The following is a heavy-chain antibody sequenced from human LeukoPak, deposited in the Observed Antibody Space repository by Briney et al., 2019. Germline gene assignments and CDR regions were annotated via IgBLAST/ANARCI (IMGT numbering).Heavy chain of an antibody. J-gene: IGHJ4*02. Sequence: GGSLRLSCAASGFTFSSYAMSWVRQAPGKGLEWVSAISGSGGSTYYADSVKGRFTISRDNSKNTLYLQMNSLRAEDTAVYYCATLPGITIFGVAKGGYFDYWGQGTLVTVSS. CDR1: GFTFSSYA. CDR2: ISGSGGST. V-gene: IGHV3-23*01. D-gene: IGHD3-3*01. CDR3: ATLPGITIFGVAKGGYFDY.